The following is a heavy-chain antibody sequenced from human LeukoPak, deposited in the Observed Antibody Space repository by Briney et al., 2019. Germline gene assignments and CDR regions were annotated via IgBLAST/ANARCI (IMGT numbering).Heavy chain of an antibody. CDR3: ARDTPGGVGFDY. CDR2: INSDGITT. V-gene: IGHV3-74*01. J-gene: IGHJ4*02. CDR1: GFTFSSYW. Sequence: PGGSLRLSCAASGFTFSSYWMHWVRQDPAKGLVWVSHINSDGITTNYADSVKGRFTISRDNAKNTLYLQMNSLRAEDTAVYYCARDTPGGVGFDYWGQGTLVTVSS. D-gene: IGHD2-15*01.